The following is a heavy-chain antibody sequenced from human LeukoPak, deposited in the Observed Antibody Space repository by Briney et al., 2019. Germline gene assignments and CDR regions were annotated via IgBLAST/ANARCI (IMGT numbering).Heavy chain of an antibody. D-gene: IGHD5-18*01. V-gene: IGHV1-2*02. CDR1: GYTFTGYY. CDR3: ARDVDTAKVTLGVFDY. CDR2: INPNSGGT. Sequence: GASVKVSCTASGYTFTGYYMHWVRQAPGQGLEWMGWINPNSGGTNYAQKFQGRVTMTRDTSISTAYMELSRLRSDDTAVYYCARDVDTAKVTLGVFDYWGQGTLVTVSS. J-gene: IGHJ4*02.